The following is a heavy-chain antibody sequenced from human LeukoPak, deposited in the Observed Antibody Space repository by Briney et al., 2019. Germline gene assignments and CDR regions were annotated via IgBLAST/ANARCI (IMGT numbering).Heavy chain of an antibody. CDR1: GYTFTGYF. V-gene: IGHV1-2*02. J-gene: IGHJ5*01. Sequence: ASVKVSCKASGYTFTGYFMHWVRQAPGQGLEWMGWINPNIGDASYAQKFQGRVTMTRDRSINTAYMELSRLTSHDTAVYYCARMDLDGGDSIGFDSWGQGTLVTVSS. CDR3: ARMDLDGGDSIGFDS. CDR2: INPNIGDA. D-gene: IGHD2-21*02.